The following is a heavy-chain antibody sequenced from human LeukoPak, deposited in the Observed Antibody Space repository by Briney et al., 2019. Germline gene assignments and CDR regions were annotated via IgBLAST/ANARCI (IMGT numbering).Heavy chain of an antibody. Sequence: GESLKISCQSSGYSFTSYWIGWVRQMPGKGLEWMGIIYPGDSDTRYSPSFQGQVTISADKSISTAYLQWSSLKASDTAMYYCARRRNYGGNFFDYWGQGTLVTVSS. CDR3: ARRRNYGGNFFDY. CDR2: IYPGDSDT. CDR1: GYSFTSYW. D-gene: IGHD4-23*01. J-gene: IGHJ4*02. V-gene: IGHV5-51*01.